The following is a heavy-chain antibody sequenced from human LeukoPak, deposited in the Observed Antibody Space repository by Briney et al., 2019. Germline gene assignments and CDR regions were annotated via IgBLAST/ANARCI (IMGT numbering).Heavy chain of an antibody. Sequence: GGSLRLSCAASGFTFSSYSMNWVRQAPGKGLEWVSSISSSSSYIYYADSVKGRFTISRDNAKNSLYLQMNSLRAEDTAVYYCARNYYDFWSGYYYWGQGTLVTVPS. CDR1: GFTFSSYS. CDR2: ISSSSSYI. D-gene: IGHD3-3*01. CDR3: ARNYYDFWSGYYY. V-gene: IGHV3-21*01. J-gene: IGHJ4*02.